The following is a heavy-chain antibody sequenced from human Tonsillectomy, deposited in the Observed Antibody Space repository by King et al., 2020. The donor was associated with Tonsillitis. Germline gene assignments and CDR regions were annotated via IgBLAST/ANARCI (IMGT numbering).Heavy chain of an antibody. V-gene: IGHV4-30-4*01. CDR2: IYYSGST. Sequence: VQLQESGPGLVKPSQTLSLTCTVSGGSISSGDYYWSWIRQPPGKGLEWIGYIYYSGSTYYNPSLKSRVTISVDTSKNQFSLKLSSGTAADTAVYYCARVRGYYGSGSYYYFDYWGQGTLVTVSS. D-gene: IGHD3-10*01. J-gene: IGHJ4*02. CDR1: GGSISSGDYY. CDR3: ARVRGYYGSGSYYYFDY.